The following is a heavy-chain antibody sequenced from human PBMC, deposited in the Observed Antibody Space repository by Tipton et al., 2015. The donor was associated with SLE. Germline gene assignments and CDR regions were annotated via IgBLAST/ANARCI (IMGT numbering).Heavy chain of an antibody. V-gene: IGHV3-74*01. Sequence: SLRLSCEASGFTFSSYWMHWVRQVPGKGLEWVSRVDNDGRSTSYADSVKGRFTISRDNAKNSLYLQMNSLRAEDTAVYYCAKDGGGDYDYSLDYWGQGTLVTVSS. J-gene: IGHJ4*02. CDR2: VDNDGRST. CDR1: GFTFSSYW. D-gene: IGHD5-12*01. CDR3: AKDGGGDYDYSLDY.